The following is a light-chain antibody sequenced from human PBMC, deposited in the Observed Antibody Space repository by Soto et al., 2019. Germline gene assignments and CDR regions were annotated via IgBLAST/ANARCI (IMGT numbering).Light chain of an antibody. CDR1: QSTSKW. CDR3: QQYNSYSWT. J-gene: IGKJ1*01. Sequence: DIQMTQSPSTMSASVGDRATITCRASQSTSKWLAWFQQKAGKAPKLLIYEASKLATGVPSRISGSGSGTEFTLTISSLQPDDFATYYCQQYNSYSWTFGQGTKVDIK. V-gene: IGKV1-5*03. CDR2: EAS.